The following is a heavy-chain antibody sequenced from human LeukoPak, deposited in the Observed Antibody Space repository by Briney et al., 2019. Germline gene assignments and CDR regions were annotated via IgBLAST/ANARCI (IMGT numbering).Heavy chain of an antibody. D-gene: IGHD5-12*01. J-gene: IGHJ4*02. Sequence: HPGGSLRLSCAASGSTFSSYAMSWVRQAPGKGLEWVSAISGSGGSTYYADSVKGRFTISRDNSKNTLYLQMNSLRAEDTAVYYCAKNYGYSGYDYLDYWGQGTLVTVSS. CDR3: AKNYGYSGYDYLDY. CDR1: GSTFSSYA. CDR2: ISGSGGST. V-gene: IGHV3-23*01.